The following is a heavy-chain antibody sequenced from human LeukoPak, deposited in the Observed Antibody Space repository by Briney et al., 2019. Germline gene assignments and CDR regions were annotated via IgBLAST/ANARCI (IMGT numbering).Heavy chain of an antibody. J-gene: IGHJ4*02. CDR3: ARGWKPSIAAAFDY. CDR2: INHSGST. D-gene: IGHD6-6*01. V-gene: IGHV4-34*01. CDR1: GGSFSGYY. Sequence: SEALSLTCAVYGGSFSGYYWSWIRQPPGKGLEWIGEINHSGSTNYNPSLKSRVTISVDTSQNQFSLKLSSVTAADTAVYYCARGWKPSIAAAFDYWGQGTLVTVSS.